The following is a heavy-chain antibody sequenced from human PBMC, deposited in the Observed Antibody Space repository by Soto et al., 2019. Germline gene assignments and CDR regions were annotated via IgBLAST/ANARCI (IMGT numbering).Heavy chain of an antibody. D-gene: IGHD2-2*02. CDR1: GFTFRSYA. J-gene: IGHJ6*02. Sequence: VGSLRLSCAASGFTFRSYAMSWVRQAPGKGLEWVANIKQDGSEKYYVDSVKGRFTISRDNAKNSLYLQMNSLRAEDTAVYYCARDSVLYCASTNCYRYYNGMDVWGQGTTVTVSS. CDR3: ARDSVLYCASTNCYRYYNGMDV. V-gene: IGHV3-7*03. CDR2: IKQDGSEK.